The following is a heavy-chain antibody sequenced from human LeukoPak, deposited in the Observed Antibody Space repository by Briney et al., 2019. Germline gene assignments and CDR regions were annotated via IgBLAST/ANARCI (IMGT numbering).Heavy chain of an antibody. CDR1: GYTFTGYY. V-gene: IGHV1-2*02. D-gene: IGHD1-1*01. CDR3: AAPGAVRRYYFDY. J-gene: IGHJ4*02. Sequence: ASVKVSCKASGYTFTGYYMYWVRHAPGQGLEWMGWINPNSGGTNYAQKFQGRVTMTRDTSISTAYMELSRLRSDDTAVYYCAAPGAVRRYYFDYWGQGTLVPVSS. CDR2: INPNSGGT.